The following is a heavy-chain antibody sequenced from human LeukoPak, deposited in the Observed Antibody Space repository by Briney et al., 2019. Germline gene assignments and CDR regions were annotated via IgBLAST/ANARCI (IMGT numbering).Heavy chain of an antibody. J-gene: IGHJ4*02. Sequence: PGGSLRLSCAGSGFTFYNSGMGWVRQAPGKGLEWVSAISGSDSTTYYADSVKGRFTISRDDSRNTLYLQMNSLRAEDTAVYYCAIEQWELKYWGQGTLVTVSS. CDR3: AIEQWELKY. D-gene: IGHD1-26*01. V-gene: IGHV3-23*01. CDR2: ISGSDSTT. CDR1: GFTFYNSG.